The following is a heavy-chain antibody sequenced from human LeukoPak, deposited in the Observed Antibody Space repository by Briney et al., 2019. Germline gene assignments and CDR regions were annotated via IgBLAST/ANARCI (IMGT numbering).Heavy chain of an antibody. CDR2: ISGSASST. J-gene: IGHJ5*01. V-gene: IGHV3-23*01. D-gene: IGHD5-12*01. Sequence: PGGSLRLSCEASGFTFSNYAMSWVRQAPGKGLEWVSAISGSASSTYYTDSVKGRFTVSRDNFKNTVHPRVNSLRPEDTAVYFCAKDDAWIRFASWGQGILVTVSS. CDR1: GFTFSNYA. CDR3: AKDDAWIRFAS.